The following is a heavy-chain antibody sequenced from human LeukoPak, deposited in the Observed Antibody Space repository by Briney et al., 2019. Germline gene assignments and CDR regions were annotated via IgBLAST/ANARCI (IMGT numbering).Heavy chain of an antibody. Sequence: GGSLRLSCVASGFPFSGYWMYWLRQAPGKGMVWVSRIKPDGSYTSYADFVKGRFTTSRDNAKNTLYLQLSSLRAEDTVVYYCARDYSSVPEYWGQGTLVTVSS. V-gene: IGHV3-74*01. D-gene: IGHD6-19*01. CDR3: ARDYSSVPEY. J-gene: IGHJ4*02. CDR2: IKPDGSYT. CDR1: GFPFSGYW.